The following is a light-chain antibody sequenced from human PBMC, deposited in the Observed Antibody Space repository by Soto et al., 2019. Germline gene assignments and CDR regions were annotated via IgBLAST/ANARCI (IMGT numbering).Light chain of an antibody. CDR1: QSVSSN. Sequence: EIVMTQSPATLSVSPGERATRSFRSSQSVSSNLAWYQQKPGQAPRLLIYDASSRATGIPDRFSGSGSGTDFTLTISRLEPEDFAVYYCQQYGSSPALTFGGGTKVDIK. CDR3: QQYGSSPALT. CDR2: DAS. V-gene: IGKV3-20*01. J-gene: IGKJ4*01.